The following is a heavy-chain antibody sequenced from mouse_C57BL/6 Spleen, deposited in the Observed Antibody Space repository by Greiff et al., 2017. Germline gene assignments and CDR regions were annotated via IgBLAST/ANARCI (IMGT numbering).Heavy chain of an antibody. J-gene: IGHJ3*01. D-gene: IGHD2-4*01. CDR3: ARDGSYDYSAWFAY. Sequence: EVKLVESGGGLVQPGGSLSLSCAASGFTFTDYYMSWVRQPPGKALEWLGFIRNKANGYTTEYSASVKGRFTISRDNSQSILYLQMKALRAEDSATYYCARDGSYDYSAWFAYWGQGTLVTVSA. CDR2: IRNKANGYTT. CDR1: GFTFTDYY. V-gene: IGHV7-3*01.